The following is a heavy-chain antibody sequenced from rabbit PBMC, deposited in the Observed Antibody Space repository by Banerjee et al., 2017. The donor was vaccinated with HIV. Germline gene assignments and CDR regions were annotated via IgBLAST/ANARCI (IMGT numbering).Heavy chain of an antibody. CDR3: AREHGTGYYAFNL. CDR1: GFTLSSYW. J-gene: IGHJ4*01. CDR2: IYTGSSGYT. D-gene: IGHD1-1*01. Sequence: QSLEESGGDLVQPGASLTLTCTASGFTLSSYWMCWVRQAPGKGLEWIACIYTGSSGYTYYASWAKGRFTISKTSSTTVTLQMTSLTAADTATYFCAREHGTGYYAFNLWGPGTLVTVS. V-gene: IGHV1S40*01.